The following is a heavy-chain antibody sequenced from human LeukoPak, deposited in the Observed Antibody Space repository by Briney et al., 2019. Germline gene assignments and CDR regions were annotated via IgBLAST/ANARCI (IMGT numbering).Heavy chain of an antibody. Sequence: GGSLRLSCAASGFTFSSYGMHWVRQAPGKGLEWVAFIRYDGSNKFHADSVKGRFTISRDNSKNTLYLQMNSLRAEDTAVYYCAKDLEYAWGNYFDFWGQGTLVTVSS. CDR2: IRYDGSNK. J-gene: IGHJ4*02. CDR1: GFTFSSYG. V-gene: IGHV3-30*02. D-gene: IGHD3-16*01. CDR3: AKDLEYAWGNYFDF.